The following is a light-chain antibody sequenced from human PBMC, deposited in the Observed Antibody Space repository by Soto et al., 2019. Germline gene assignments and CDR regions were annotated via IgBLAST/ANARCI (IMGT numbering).Light chain of an antibody. CDR3: QQYNNWPRAT. CDR1: QSVRSY. Sequence: EIVLTQSPATLSLSPGERATLSCRASQSVRSYLAWYQQKPGQAPRLLMFRTSSRATGFPARFSGSGSGTEFNLTISSLQSEDFGVYYCQQYNNWPRATFGGGTKVDIK. J-gene: IGKJ4*01. V-gene: IGKV3-15*01. CDR2: RTS.